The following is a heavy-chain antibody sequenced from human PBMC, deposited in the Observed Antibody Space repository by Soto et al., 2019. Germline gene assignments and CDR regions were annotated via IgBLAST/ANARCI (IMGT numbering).Heavy chain of an antibody. D-gene: IGHD2-2*01. V-gene: IGHV4-30-4*01. Sequence: SETLSLTCTVSGGSISSGDYYWSWIRQPPGKGLEWIGYIYYSGSTYYNPSLKSRVTISVDTSKNQFSLKLSSVTAADTAVYYCARLSGPYCSSTSCTPSDYWGQGTLVTVSS. J-gene: IGHJ4*02. CDR1: GGSISSGDYY. CDR3: ARLSGPYCSSTSCTPSDY. CDR2: IYYSGST.